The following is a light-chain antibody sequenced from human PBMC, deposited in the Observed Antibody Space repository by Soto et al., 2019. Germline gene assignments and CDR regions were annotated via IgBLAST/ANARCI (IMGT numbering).Light chain of an antibody. V-gene: IGKV1-5*03. CDR1: QSISSW. Sequence: DIKMTQYPSTLSASVGDRVTITCRASQSISSWLAWNQQKPEKPPKLLIYKAASLESGVPASFSGSESGTELTLTISSLQPDDFSTYYWQQYNRLWTFGQGTKVDIK. CDR2: KAA. CDR3: QQYNRLWT. J-gene: IGKJ1*01.